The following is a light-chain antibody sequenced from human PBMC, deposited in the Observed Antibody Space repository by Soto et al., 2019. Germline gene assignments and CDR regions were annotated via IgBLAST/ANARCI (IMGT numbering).Light chain of an antibody. CDR1: QSVSSDY. CDR2: GAS. Sequence: EIVLTQSPGTLSLSPGERATLSCRASQSVSSDYLDWYQQKPGQAPRLLIYGASIRATGIPDRFSGSGSGTDFTLTISRLEPEDFAVYYCQQDGSSPRVSFGGGNKVQIK. J-gene: IGKJ4*01. V-gene: IGKV3-20*01. CDR3: QQDGSSPRVS.